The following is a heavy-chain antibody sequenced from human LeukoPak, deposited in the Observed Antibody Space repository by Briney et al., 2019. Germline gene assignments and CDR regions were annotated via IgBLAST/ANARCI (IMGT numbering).Heavy chain of an antibody. J-gene: IGHJ4*02. D-gene: IGHD4-11*01. CDR3: ARWMATVTTPDY. Sequence: ASVKVSCKASGYTFTTYGISWVRQAPGQGLEWMGWISGYNGDTNYAENLQGRVTMTTDTSTSTAYMEMRSLRSDDTAVYYCARWMATVTTPDYWGQGTLVTVSS. V-gene: IGHV1-18*01. CDR1: GYTFTTYG. CDR2: ISGYNGDT.